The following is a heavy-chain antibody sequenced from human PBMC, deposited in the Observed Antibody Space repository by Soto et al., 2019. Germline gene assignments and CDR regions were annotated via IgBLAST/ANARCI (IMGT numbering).Heavy chain of an antibody. CDR3: ARDPLSAFAMDV. D-gene: IGHD3-10*01. CDR2: IIPTFGRT. Sequence: ASVKVSCKASGDTFSSYAISWVRQAPGKGLEWMGKIIPTFGRTNYAQKFQGRLTISADDSTSTAYMELTSLESDDTDVYYCARDPLSAFAMDVWGQGTTVTVSS. V-gene: IGHV1-69*13. CDR1: GDTFSSYA. J-gene: IGHJ6*02.